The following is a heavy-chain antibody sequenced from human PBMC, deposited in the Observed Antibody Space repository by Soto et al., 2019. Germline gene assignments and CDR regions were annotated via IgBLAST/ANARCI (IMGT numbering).Heavy chain of an antibody. D-gene: IGHD2-15*01. CDR2: MEKAENT. Sequence: EVQLVESGGGLVQPGGSLRLSCVASGLTFSSYHMHWVRQGTGKGLEWVSGMEKAENTFYLGSVRDRFTISREDAKNSMYIQMNSLRAGDTGVYYCTRLFCSGGSCSLDYWCQGTLVTVSS. V-gene: IGHV3-13*01. CDR3: TRLFCSGGSCSLDY. CDR1: GLTFSSYH. J-gene: IGHJ4*02.